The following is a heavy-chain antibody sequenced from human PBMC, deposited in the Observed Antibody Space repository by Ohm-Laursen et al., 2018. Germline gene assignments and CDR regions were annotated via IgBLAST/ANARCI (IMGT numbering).Heavy chain of an antibody. J-gene: IGHJ6*02. CDR3: ARDAYGMDV. Sequence: TLSLICAVYGGSFSGYYWSWIRQPPGKGLEWIGEINHSGSTNYNPSLKSRVTISVDTSKNQFSLKLSSVTAADTAVYYCARDAYGMDVWGQGTTVTVS. V-gene: IGHV4-34*01. CDR2: INHSGST. CDR1: GGSFSGYY.